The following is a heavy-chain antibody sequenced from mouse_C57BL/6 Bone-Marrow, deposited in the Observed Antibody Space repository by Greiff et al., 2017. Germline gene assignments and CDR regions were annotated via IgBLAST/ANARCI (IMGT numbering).Heavy chain of an antibody. CDR2: IDPEDGDT. J-gene: IGHJ2*01. Sequence: EVQLQQSGAELVRPGASVKLSCTASGFNIKDYYMHWVKQRPEQGLEWIGRIDPEDGDTESAPKFQGKATMTADTSSNTAYLQPSSRTSEDTAVYYCTLGTTVAPYYFDYWGQGTTLTVSS. CDR1: GFNIKDYY. D-gene: IGHD1-1*01. V-gene: IGHV14-1*01. CDR3: TLGTTVAPYYFDY.